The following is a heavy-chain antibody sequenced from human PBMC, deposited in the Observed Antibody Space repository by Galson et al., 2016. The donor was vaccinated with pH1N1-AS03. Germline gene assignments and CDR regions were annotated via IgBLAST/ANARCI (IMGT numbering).Heavy chain of an antibody. Sequence: SVKVSCKASGYTFSTCGISWVRQAPGQGLEWMGWISAHTQNTSDAQNLQGRLTLTTDTPTSTAYIELSSLTSDDTSVYYCARGFLEAVIDYWGQGSLVTVSS. D-gene: IGHD3-3*01. V-gene: IGHV1-18*01. CDR2: ISAHTQNT. J-gene: IGHJ4*02. CDR3: ARGFLEAVIDY. CDR1: GYTFSTCG.